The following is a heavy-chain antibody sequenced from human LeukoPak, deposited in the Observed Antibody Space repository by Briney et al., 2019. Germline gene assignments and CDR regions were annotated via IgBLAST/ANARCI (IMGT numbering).Heavy chain of an antibody. CDR3: ARGGYSNGYDYDY. V-gene: IGHV3-23*01. J-gene: IGHJ4*02. CDR2: ISGSGGRP. CDR1: GFTFSSYD. D-gene: IGHD5-18*01. Sequence: GRSVRLFCAAYGFTFSSYDMSWVRQAAGKGRGCLSGISGSGGRPYYADSVKGRLTVSRDNSKNTVFLQMNSLRAEDTAIYYCARGGYSNGYDYDYWGQGTLVTVSS.